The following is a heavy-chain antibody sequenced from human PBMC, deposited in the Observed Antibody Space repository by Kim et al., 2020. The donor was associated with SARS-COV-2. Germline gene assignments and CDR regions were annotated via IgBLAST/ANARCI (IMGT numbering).Heavy chain of an antibody. CDR1: GGSISSGGYY. J-gene: IGHJ5*02. CDR3: AREASTSRKGWFDP. D-gene: IGHD2-2*01. CDR2: IYYSGST. Sequence: SETLSLTCTVSGGSISSGGYYWSWIRQHPGKGLEWIGYIYYSGSTYYNPSLKSRVTISVDTSKNQFSLKLSSVTAADTAVYYCAREASTSRKGWFDPWGQGTLVTVSS. V-gene: IGHV4-31*03.